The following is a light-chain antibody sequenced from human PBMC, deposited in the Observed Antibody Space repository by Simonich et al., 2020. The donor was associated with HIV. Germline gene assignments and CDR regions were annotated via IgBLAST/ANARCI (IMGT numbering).Light chain of an antibody. Sequence: DIQMTQSPSTLSASVVDRVTITCRASQTISAWLAWYQKKPGKTPKLLIYKASNLESGVPSRFSGSGSGTEFTLTISSLQPDDFATYYCQQYNNYRTFGQGNKVEIK. V-gene: IGKV1-5*03. J-gene: IGKJ1*01. CDR2: KAS. CDR3: QQYNNYRT. CDR1: QTISAW.